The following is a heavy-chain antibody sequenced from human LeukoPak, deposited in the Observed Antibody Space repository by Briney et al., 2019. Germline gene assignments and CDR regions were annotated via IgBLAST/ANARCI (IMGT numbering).Heavy chain of an antibody. D-gene: IGHD6-19*01. J-gene: IGHJ4*02. CDR2: IIASGGST. Sequence: PGGSLRLSCAASGFTFSSYAMNWVRQAPGKGLEWVSVIIASGGSTYYADSVKGRFAVSRDNSKNTLYLQMNRLRAEDTAVYYCVKDFLWLVPHWGQGILVTVSS. V-gene: IGHV3-23*01. CDR3: VKDFLWLVPH. CDR1: GFTFSSYA.